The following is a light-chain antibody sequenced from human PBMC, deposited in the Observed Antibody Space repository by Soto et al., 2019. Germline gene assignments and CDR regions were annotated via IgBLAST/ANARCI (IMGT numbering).Light chain of an antibody. CDR2: GDN. CDR1: TSNIGAPYD. V-gene: IGLV1-40*01. Sequence: QSVLTQPPSVSGAPGQRVSISCTGSTSNIGAPYDVHWYQHLPGTAPKILIYGDNNRPSAVPDRFSGSKSGTSASLAITRIQAEDEADYYCQSYDISLHNYVFGTGTKLTVL. J-gene: IGLJ1*01. CDR3: QSYDISLHNYV.